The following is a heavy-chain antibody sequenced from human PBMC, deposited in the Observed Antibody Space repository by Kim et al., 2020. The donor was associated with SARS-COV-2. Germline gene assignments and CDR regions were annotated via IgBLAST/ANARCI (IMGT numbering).Heavy chain of an antibody. CDR1: GFTFSSYA. D-gene: IGHD5-12*01. CDR3: ARVDTPSGYDFGGYYYYGMDV. V-gene: IGHV3-30*04. CDR2: ISYDGSNK. Sequence: GGSLRLSCAASGFTFSSYAMHWVRQAPGKGLEWVAVISYDGSNKYYADSVKGRFTISRDNSKNTLYLQMNSLRAEDTAVYYCARVDTPSGYDFGGYYYYGMDVWGQGTTVTVSS. J-gene: IGHJ6*02.